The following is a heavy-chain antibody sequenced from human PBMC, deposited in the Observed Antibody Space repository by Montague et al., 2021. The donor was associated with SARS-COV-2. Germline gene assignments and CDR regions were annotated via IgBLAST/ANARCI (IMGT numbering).Heavy chain of an antibody. CDR3: AGHVYSDNDLDYYYYMDV. V-gene: IGHV5-51*01. J-gene: IGHJ6*03. CDR1: GYSFSTYW. CDR2: IYPGDSDT. Sequence: QSGAEVKKPGESLKISCKASGYSFSTYWVGWVRQMPGKGLEWMGIIYPGDSDTRYSPSFQGLVTISADKSITTAYLQWSTLKASDTATYFCAGHVYSDNDLDYYYYMDVWGKGTTVTVSS. D-gene: IGHD5-12*01.